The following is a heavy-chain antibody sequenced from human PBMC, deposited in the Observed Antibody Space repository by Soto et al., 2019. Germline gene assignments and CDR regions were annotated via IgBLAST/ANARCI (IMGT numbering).Heavy chain of an antibody. Sequence: QVQLVQSGAEVKKPGSSVMVSCKASGGTFSSGYEISWVRQAPGQGLEWMAGIIPIFDTASYAQNFQGRLTITADESTTTAYMELSSLTSDDTAVYYCARGMATVYYFDYWGQGTQVTVSS. D-gene: IGHD4-4*01. CDR2: IIPIFDTA. CDR1: GGTFSSGYE. J-gene: IGHJ4*02. V-gene: IGHV1-69*01. CDR3: ARGMATVYYFDY.